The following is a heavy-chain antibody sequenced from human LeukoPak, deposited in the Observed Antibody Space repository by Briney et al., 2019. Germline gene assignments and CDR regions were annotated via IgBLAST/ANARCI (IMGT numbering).Heavy chain of an antibody. CDR2: IYYSGST. CDR3: ARGYGGNSAHWHFDL. V-gene: IGHV4-59*01. D-gene: IGHD4-23*01. Sequence: PSETLSLTCTVSGGSISSYYWSWIRQPPGKGLEWIGYIYYSGSTNYNPSLKSRVTISVDTSKNQFSLKLSSVTAADTAVYYCARGYGGNSAHWHFDLWGRGTLVTVSS. CDR1: GGSISSYY. J-gene: IGHJ2*01.